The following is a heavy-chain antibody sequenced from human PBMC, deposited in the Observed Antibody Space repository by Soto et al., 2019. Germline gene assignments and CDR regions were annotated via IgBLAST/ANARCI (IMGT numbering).Heavy chain of an antibody. CDR2: INSDGSST. V-gene: IGHV3-74*01. J-gene: IGHJ4*02. CDR1: GFTFSSYW. Sequence: EVQLVESGGGLVQPGGSLRLSCAASGFTFSSYWMHWVRQAPGKGLVWVSRINSDGSSTSYADSVKGRFTISRDNAKNTLHLQMNRLRAEDTALYYCARDPLGDYFDYWGQGTQVTVSS. D-gene: IGHD3-16*01. CDR3: ARDPLGDYFDY.